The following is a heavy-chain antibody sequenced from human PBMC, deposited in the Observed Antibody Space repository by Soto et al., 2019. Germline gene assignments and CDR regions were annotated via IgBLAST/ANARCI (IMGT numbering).Heavy chain of an antibody. V-gene: IGHV2-5*02. CDR1: GFSLTTRGVG. J-gene: IGHJ5*02. Sequence: QITLKESGPTLVKPTQTLTLTCTFSGFSLTTRGVGVGWIRQPPGKALECLELIYWDDDKRYSTSLQSRLSITKDTSKNQVVLTMTNVDPVDTATYYCAHIPNYYQYDWFDPWGQGTLVSVSS. CDR2: IYWDDDK. CDR3: AHIPNYYQYDWFDP. D-gene: IGHD3-16*01.